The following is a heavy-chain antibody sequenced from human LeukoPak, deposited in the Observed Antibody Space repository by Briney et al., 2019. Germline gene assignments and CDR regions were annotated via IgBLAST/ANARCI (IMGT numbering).Heavy chain of an antibody. Sequence: PSETLSLTCTVSGGSISSYYWSWIRQPPGKGLEWIGYIYYSGSTNYNPSLKSRVTISVDTSKNQFSLKLSSVTAADTAVYYCARVEVVVVPAASGWFDPWGQGTLVTVSS. CDR2: IYYSGST. CDR1: GGSISSYY. D-gene: IGHD2-2*01. V-gene: IGHV4-59*12. J-gene: IGHJ5*02. CDR3: ARVEVVVVPAASGWFDP.